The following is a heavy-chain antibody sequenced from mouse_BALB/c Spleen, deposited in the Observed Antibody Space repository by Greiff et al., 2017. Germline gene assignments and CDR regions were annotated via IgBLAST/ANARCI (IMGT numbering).Heavy chain of an antibody. CDR3: ASPRFAY. CDR1: GFSLTSYG. J-gene: IGHJ3*01. V-gene: IGHV2-2*02. Sequence: QVQLQQSGPGLVQPSQSLSITCTVSGFSLTSYGVHWVRQSPGKGLEWLGVIWSGGSTDYNAAFISRLSISKDNSKSQVFFKMNSLQANDTAIYYCASPRFAYWGQGTLVTVSA. CDR2: IWSGGST.